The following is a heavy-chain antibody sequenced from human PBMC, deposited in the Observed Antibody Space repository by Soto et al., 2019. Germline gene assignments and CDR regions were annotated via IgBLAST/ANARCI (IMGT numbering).Heavy chain of an antibody. D-gene: IGHD6-19*01. CDR2: VSPYNGYT. Sequence: QVQLVQSGDEVKKPGDSVKVSCKASDNSFSTFDLSWVRQAPGQGLEWMGSVSPYNGYTDYAQNLQGRVTMTTDKDTSTAYQELRSLRSADTAVYYCARGGAVASAIDSWGQGTLVTVSS. CDR1: DNSFSTFD. CDR3: ARGGAVASAIDS. V-gene: IGHV1-18*01. J-gene: IGHJ4*02.